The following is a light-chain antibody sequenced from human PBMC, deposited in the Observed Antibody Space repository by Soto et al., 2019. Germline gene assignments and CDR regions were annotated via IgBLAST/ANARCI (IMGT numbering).Light chain of an antibody. J-gene: IGLJ1*01. Sequence: QSVLTQPASVSGSPGQSITISCTGTSSDVGGYDYVSWYQQHPGKAPKLMIYDVTNRPSGVSNRFSGSKSGNTASLTISGLQAEDEADYYCISYASSNTYVFGPGTKVTVL. CDR3: ISYASSNTYV. V-gene: IGLV2-14*01. CDR1: SSDVGGYDY. CDR2: DVT.